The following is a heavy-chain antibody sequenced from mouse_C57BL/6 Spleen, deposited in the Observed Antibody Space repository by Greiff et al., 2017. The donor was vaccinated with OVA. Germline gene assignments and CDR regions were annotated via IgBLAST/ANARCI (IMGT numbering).Heavy chain of an antibody. Sequence: QVQLKQSGAELMKPGASVKLSCKATGYTFTGYWIEWVKQRPGHGLEWIGEILPGSGSTNYNEKFKGKATFTADTSSNTAYMQLSSLTTEDSAIYYCARERGITTVVDSYFDYWGQGTTLTVSS. V-gene: IGHV1-9*01. CDR2: ILPGSGST. CDR3: ARERGITTVVDSYFDY. D-gene: IGHD1-1*01. J-gene: IGHJ2*01. CDR1: GYTFTGYW.